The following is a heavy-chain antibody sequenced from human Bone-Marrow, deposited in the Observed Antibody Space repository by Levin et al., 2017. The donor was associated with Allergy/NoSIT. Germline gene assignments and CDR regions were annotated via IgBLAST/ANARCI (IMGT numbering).Heavy chain of an antibody. Sequence: GESLKISCAASGFTFSNYWMHWVRQAPGKGLVWVSRINSDGSSTNYADSVKGRFTIARDNAKNTLYLQLNSLRAEDTAVYYCARVKVRGASSYDAFDIWGQGTMVTVSS. CDR1: GFTFSNYW. CDR3: ARVKVRGASSYDAFDI. J-gene: IGHJ3*02. CDR2: INSDGSST. D-gene: IGHD3-10*01. V-gene: IGHV3-74*01.